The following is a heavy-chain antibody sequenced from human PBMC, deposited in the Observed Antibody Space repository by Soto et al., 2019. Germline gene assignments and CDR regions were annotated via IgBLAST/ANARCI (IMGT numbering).Heavy chain of an antibody. Sequence: QVQLVQSGAEVKKPGSSVKVSCKASGGTFSSYAISWVRQAPGQGLDWMGGIIPIFGTANYAQKFQGRVTITADESTSTAYMELSSLRSEDTAVYYCSVTVTTHYGMDVWGQGTTVTVSS. CDR1: GGTFSSYA. V-gene: IGHV1-69*01. CDR2: IIPIFGTA. J-gene: IGHJ6*02. CDR3: SVTVTTHYGMDV. D-gene: IGHD4-17*01.